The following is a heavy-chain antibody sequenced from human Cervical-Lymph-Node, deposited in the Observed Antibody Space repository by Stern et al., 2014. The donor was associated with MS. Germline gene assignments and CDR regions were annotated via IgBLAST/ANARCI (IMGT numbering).Heavy chain of an antibody. CDR2: IGCNRGNI. CDR1: GFTFDDYA. J-gene: IGHJ4*02. Sequence: EVQLVESGGGLVQPGKSLRLSCAASGFTFDDYAMQWVRQAPGQGLEWVSRIGCNRGNIVYADSVKGRFTISRDNAKNSLYLQMNSLRPEDTAFYYCAKSRGLYQDLSFDYWGQGTLVTVSS. V-gene: IGHV3-9*01. CDR3: AKSRGLYQDLSFDY. D-gene: IGHD2-2*01.